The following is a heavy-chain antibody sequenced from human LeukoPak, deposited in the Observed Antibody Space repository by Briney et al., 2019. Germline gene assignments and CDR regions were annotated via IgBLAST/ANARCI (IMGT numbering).Heavy chain of an antibody. V-gene: IGHV1-2*02. Sequence: GASVKVSCKASGYTFTGYYMHWVRQAPGQGLEWMGWINPNSGGTDYAQKFQGRVTMTRDTSTSTAYMEVSGLRSDDTAVYYCARDYYDSSGYSRFDPWGQGTLVTVSS. CDR3: ARDYYDSSGYSRFDP. D-gene: IGHD3-22*01. CDR2: INPNSGGT. J-gene: IGHJ5*02. CDR1: GYTFTGYY.